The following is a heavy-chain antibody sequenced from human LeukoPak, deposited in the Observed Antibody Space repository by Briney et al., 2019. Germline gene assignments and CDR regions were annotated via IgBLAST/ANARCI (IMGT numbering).Heavy chain of an antibody. J-gene: IGHJ4*02. V-gene: IGHV3-30*18. Sequence: GGTLRLSCAASGFTFSSYGMHWVRQAPGKGLEWVAVISYDGSNKYYADSVKGRFTISRDNSKNTLYLQMNSLRAEDTAVYYCAKPRHSSGYFDYWGQGTLVTVSS. CDR2: ISYDGSNK. CDR1: GFTFSSYG. CDR3: AKPRHSSGYFDY. D-gene: IGHD3-22*01.